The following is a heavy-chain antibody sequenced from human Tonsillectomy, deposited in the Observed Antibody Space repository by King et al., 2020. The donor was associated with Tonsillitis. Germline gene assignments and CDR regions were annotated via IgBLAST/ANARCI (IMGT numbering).Heavy chain of an antibody. V-gene: IGHV1-46*03. CDR1: GFTFSSYY. J-gene: IGHJ5*02. CDR3: ASDNSDRDDSGGEYWWFDA. CDR2: INPSGDTT. Sequence: VQLVESGAEVKKPGASVKVSCKASGFTFSSYYMHWVRQAPGQGLEWMGIINPSGDTTTYAQKFQGRVTMTRDTSTSTVYMELSSLRSEDTAVFYCASDNSDRDDSGGEYWWFDAWGQGTLVTVSS. D-gene: IGHD1-26*01.